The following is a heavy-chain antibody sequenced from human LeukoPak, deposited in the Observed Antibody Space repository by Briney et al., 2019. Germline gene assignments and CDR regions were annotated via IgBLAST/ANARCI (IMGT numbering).Heavy chain of an antibody. CDR3: AREVRYYYDSSGYRLGDYGMDV. Sequence: PSETLSLTCAVSGGSISSGGYSWSWIRQPPGKGLEWIGYIYHSGSTYYNPSLKSRVTISVDRSKNQFSLKLSSVTAADTAAYYCAREVRYYYDSSGYRLGDYGMDVWGQGTTVTVSS. CDR2: IYHSGST. CDR1: GGSISSGGYS. J-gene: IGHJ6*02. V-gene: IGHV4-30-2*01. D-gene: IGHD3-22*01.